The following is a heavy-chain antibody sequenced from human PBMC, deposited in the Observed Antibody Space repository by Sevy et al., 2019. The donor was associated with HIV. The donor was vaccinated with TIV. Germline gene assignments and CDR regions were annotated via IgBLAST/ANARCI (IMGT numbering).Heavy chain of an antibody. Sequence: SETLSLTCTVSGGSFGSSSYYWNWIRQPAGKGLEWIGRIYTSGTTNYNPSLKSRFTMSVHTSKNQFSLKLSSVTAADTAVYYCAGRIAVAAFDYWGQGNLVTVSS. V-gene: IGHV4-61*02. CDR3: AGRIAVAAFDY. CDR1: GGSFGSSSYY. D-gene: IGHD6-19*01. J-gene: IGHJ4*02. CDR2: IYTSGTT.